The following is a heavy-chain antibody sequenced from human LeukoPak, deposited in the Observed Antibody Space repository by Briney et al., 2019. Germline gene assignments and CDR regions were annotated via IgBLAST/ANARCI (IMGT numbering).Heavy chain of an antibody. CDR2: IYPGDSDT. J-gene: IGHJ4*02. D-gene: IGHD6-19*01. CDR3: ARIHSSGWYVVDY. V-gene: IGHV5-51*01. Sequence: GESLKISCKGSGYSFTSYWTGWVRQMPGKGLEWMGIIYPGDSDTRYSPSFQGQVTISADKSISTAYLQWSSLQASDTAMYYCARIHSSGWYVVDYWGQGTLVTVSS. CDR1: GYSFTSYW.